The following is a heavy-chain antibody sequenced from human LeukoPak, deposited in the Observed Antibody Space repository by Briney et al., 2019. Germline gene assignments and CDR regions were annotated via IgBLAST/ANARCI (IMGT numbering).Heavy chain of an antibody. D-gene: IGHD3-16*01. J-gene: IGHJ4*02. Sequence: ASVKVSCKASGGTFSSYAVSWVRQAPGQGLEWMGWISAYNGNTNYAQKLQGRVTMTTDTSTSTAYMELRSLRSDDTAVYYCARDGLGEWEPLDYWGQGTLVTVSS. CDR3: ARDGLGEWEPLDY. CDR2: ISAYNGNT. CDR1: GGTFSSYA. V-gene: IGHV1-18*01.